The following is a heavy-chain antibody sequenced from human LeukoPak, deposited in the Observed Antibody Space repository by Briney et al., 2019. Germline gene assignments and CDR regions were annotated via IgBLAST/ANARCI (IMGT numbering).Heavy chain of an antibody. CDR3: ARALRYFDWLLPLDY. CDR2: ISSSSSYI. CDR1: GFTFSSYS. D-gene: IGHD3-9*01. Sequence: GGSLRLSCAASGFTFSSYSMNWVRQAPGKGLEWVSSISSSSSYIYYADSVKGRFTISRDNAKNSLYLQMNSLRPEDTAVYYCARALRYFDWLLPLDYWGQGTLVTVSS. J-gene: IGHJ4*02. V-gene: IGHV3-21*01.